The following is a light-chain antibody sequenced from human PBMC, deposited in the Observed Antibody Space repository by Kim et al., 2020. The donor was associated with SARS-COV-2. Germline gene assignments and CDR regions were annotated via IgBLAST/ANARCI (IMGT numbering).Light chain of an antibody. CDR3: QQYGSSPPYS. CDR2: GAS. Sequence: GERATLSCKASQSVSSSYLAWYQQKPGQAPRLLIYGASSRATGIPDRFRGSGSGTDFTLTISRLEPEDFAVYYCQQYGSSPPYSFGQGTKLEI. J-gene: IGKJ2*03. V-gene: IGKV3-20*01. CDR1: QSVSSSY.